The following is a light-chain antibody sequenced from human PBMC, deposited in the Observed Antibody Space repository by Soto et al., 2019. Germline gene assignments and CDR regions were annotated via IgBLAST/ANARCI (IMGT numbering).Light chain of an antibody. Sequence: EIVLTQSPATLSLSPGERATLSCRASQSIRNSLAWYQQKPGQAPRLLIYDASNRATGIPARFSGSGSGTDFTLTISSLEPEDFAVYYCHQRSNWPPWTFGQGTKVELK. CDR1: QSIRNS. CDR3: HQRSNWPPWT. CDR2: DAS. V-gene: IGKV3-11*01. J-gene: IGKJ1*01.